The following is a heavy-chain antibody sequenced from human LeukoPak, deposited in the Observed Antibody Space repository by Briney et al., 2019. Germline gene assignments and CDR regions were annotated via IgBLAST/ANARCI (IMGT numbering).Heavy chain of an antibody. Sequence: ASVKVSCKASGYTFTSYGISWVRQAPGQGLEWMGWISAYNGNTNYAQKFQGRVTITADESTSTAYMELGSLRSEDTAVYYCAKEYYDSSGYIDYWGQGTLVTVSS. CDR1: GYTFTSYG. D-gene: IGHD3-22*01. V-gene: IGHV1-18*01. J-gene: IGHJ4*02. CDR2: ISAYNGNT. CDR3: AKEYYDSSGYIDY.